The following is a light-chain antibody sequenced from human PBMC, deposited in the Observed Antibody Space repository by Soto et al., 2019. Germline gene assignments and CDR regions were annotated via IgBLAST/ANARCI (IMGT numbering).Light chain of an antibody. V-gene: IGLV2-8*01. CDR3: SSYAGSNSPVV. CDR2: DVT. CDR1: NSDIGNYND. J-gene: IGLJ2*01. Sequence: QSALTQPPPASGSPGQSVTISCTGTNSDIGNYNDVSWYQQHPGEAPKLLIYDVTERPSRVPDRFSGSKSGNTASLTVSGLRPEDEAHYYCSSYAGSNSPVVFGGSTQLTVL.